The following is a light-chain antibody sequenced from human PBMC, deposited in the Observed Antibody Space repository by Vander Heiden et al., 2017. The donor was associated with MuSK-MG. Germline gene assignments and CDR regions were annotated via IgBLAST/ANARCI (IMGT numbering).Light chain of an antibody. CDR2: DVS. J-gene: IGLJ1*01. Sequence: QSALTQPASVSGSPGQSITISCPGTSSDVGGYNYVSWYQQHPGKAPNLMIYDVSNRPSWVSNRFSGSKSGNTASLTISGLQADDEADYYCSSYTSSSTLDVFGTGTKVTVL. CDR3: SSYTSSSTLDV. V-gene: IGLV2-14*03. CDR1: SSDVGGYNY.